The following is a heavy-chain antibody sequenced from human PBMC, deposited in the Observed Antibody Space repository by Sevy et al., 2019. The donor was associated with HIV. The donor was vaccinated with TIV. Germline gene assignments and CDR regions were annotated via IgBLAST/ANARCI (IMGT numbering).Heavy chain of an antibody. CDR2: VSQSGSA. J-gene: IGHJ4*02. Sequence: LPETLSLTCAVSGVSFSDYYWAWIRQPPGKGLEWIGEVSQSGSANYNPSLRSRVIMSLDTSNNHFSLKLTSVTAADTAVYYCARGPLFSPEYCSGGTCPTIDYWSQGTLVTVSS. CDR3: ARGPLFSPEYCSGGTCPTIDY. D-gene: IGHD2-15*01. V-gene: IGHV4-34*01. CDR1: GVSFSDYY.